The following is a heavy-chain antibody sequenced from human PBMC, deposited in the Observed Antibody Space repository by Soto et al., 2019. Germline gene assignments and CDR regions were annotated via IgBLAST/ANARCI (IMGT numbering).Heavy chain of an antibody. CDR1: GFTFSSYW. J-gene: IGHJ4*02. V-gene: IGHV3-7*03. Sequence: PGGSLRLSCAASGFTFSSYWMSWVRQAPGKGLEWVANIKQDGSTYYADSVKGRFTISRDNSKNTLYLQMNSLRAEDTAVYYCAKGYCSGGSCSDYFDYWGQGTPVTVSS. D-gene: IGHD2-15*01. CDR2: IKQDGST. CDR3: AKGYCSGGSCSDYFDY.